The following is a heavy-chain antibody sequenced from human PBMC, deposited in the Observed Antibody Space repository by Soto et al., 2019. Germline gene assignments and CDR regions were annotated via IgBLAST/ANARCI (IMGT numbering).Heavy chain of an antibody. CDR3: ARDRPSNYDFWSGYFPTPWFDP. D-gene: IGHD3-3*01. J-gene: IGHJ5*02. Sequence: ASVKVSCKASGYTFTSYGISWVRQAPGQGLEWMGWISAYNGNTNYAQKLQGRVTMTTGTSTSTAYMELRSLRSDDTAVYYCARDRPSNYDFWSGYFPTPWFDPWGQGTLVTVSS. V-gene: IGHV1-18*04. CDR1: GYTFTSYG. CDR2: ISAYNGNT.